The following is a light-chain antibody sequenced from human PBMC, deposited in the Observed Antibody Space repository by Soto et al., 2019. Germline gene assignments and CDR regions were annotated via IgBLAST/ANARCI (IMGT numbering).Light chain of an antibody. CDR3: QQYHNWPLIT. CDR2: RAS. CDR1: HYIYSN. V-gene: IGKV3-15*01. Sequence: DIVMTQSPATLSVSTRERATLSCTASHYIYSNVAWFQQRPGQAPRLLIYRASTRATGTPARFSGSGSGTEFTLTITSLQSEDFALYYCQQYHNWPLITSCQGTRLE. J-gene: IGKJ5*01.